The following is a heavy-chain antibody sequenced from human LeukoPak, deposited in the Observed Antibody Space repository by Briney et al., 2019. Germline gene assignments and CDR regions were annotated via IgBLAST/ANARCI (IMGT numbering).Heavy chain of an antibody. CDR3: ARVGHRPVAIDY. D-gene: IGHD6-19*01. J-gene: IGHJ4*02. CDR1: GGSISSYY. Sequence: PETLSLTCTVSGGSISSYYWSWIRQPPGKGLEWIGYIYYSGSTNYNPSLKSRVTISVDTSKNQFSLKLSSVTAADTAVYYCARVGHRPVAIDYWGQGTLVTVSS. CDR2: IYYSGST. V-gene: IGHV4-59*01.